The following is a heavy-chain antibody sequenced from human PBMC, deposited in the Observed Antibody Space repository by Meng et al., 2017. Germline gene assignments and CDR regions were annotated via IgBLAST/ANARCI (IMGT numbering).Heavy chain of an antibody. D-gene: IGHD6-19*01. CDR2: IIPIFGTA. Sequence: QGQLVQSGAGVKKPGSSVKGSGKASGGTFSSYAISWVRQAPGQGLEWMGGIIPIFGTANYAQKFQGRVTITADKSTSTAYMELSSLRSEDTAVYYCHSGWYQAGDDYWGQGTLVTVSS. V-gene: IGHV1-69*06. J-gene: IGHJ4*02. CDR3: HSGWYQAGDDY. CDR1: GGTFSSYA.